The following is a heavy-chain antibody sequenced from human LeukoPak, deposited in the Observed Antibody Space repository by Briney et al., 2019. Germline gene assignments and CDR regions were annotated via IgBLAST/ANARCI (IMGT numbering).Heavy chain of an antibody. J-gene: IGHJ6*02. CDR3: AKDPTVYYYGMDV. CDR2: ISYDGSNK. Sequence: GGSLRLSCAASGFTFSSYGMHWVRQAPRKGLEWVAVISYDGSNKYYPDSVKGRFTISRDNSKNTLYLQMNSLRAEDTAVYYCAKDPTVYYYGMDVWGQGTTVTVSS. V-gene: IGHV3-30*18. CDR1: GFTFSSYG.